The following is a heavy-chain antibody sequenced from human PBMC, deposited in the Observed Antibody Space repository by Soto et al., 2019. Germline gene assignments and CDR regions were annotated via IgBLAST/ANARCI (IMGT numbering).Heavy chain of an antibody. CDR3: AREPFGRFDP. CDR2: IIPIFGTA. CDR1: GGTFSSYA. D-gene: IGHD3-10*01. Sequence: GASVKVSCKASGGTFSSYAISWVRQAPGQGLEWMGGIIPIFGTANYAQKFQGRVTITADESTSTAYMELSSLRSDDTAVYYCAREPFGRFDPWGQGTLVTVSS. J-gene: IGHJ5*02. V-gene: IGHV1-69*13.